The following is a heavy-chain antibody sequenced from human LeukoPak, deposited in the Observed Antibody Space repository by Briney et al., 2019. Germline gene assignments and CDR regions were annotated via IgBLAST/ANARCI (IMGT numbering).Heavy chain of an antibody. CDR1: GYTFTSYA. D-gene: IGHD1-26*01. CDR3: ARDRGGSPPDEFV. J-gene: IGHJ4*02. CDR2: INTHTGNS. Sequence: ASVKVSFKASGYTFTSYAMSWVRQAPGQGLEWMGWINTHTGNSTYAQGFTGRFVFSLDTSVSTAYLQISGLKAEDTAVYYCARDRGGSPPDEFVWGQGTLVTVSS. V-gene: IGHV7-4-1*02.